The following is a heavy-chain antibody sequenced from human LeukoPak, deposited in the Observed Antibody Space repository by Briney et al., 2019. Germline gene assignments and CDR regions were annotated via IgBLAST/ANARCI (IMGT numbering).Heavy chain of an antibody. J-gene: IGHJ4*02. V-gene: IGHV1-18*01. CDR1: GYTFTRYH. Sequence: ASVKVSCKASGYTFTRYHMHWVRQAPGQGLEWMGWINTFNNNTNSAQRFHNRVTMTTDTSTSTAYLELRSLRSDDTAVYYCARQASIVTEFDYWGQGTLVTVSS. D-gene: IGHD1-26*01. CDR3: ARQASIVTEFDY. CDR2: INTFNNNT.